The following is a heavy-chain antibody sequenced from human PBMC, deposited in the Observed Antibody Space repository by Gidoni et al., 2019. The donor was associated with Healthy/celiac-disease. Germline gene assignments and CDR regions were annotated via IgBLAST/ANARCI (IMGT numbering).Heavy chain of an antibody. CDR1: GGSISSYY. Sequence: QVQLQESGPGLVKPSETLSLTCTVSGGSISSYYWSWIRQPPGKGLEWMGYIYYSGSTNYNPSLKSRVTISVDTSKNQFSLKLSSVTAADTAVYYCARDNPSTVTTTGGGMDVWGQGTTVTVSS. J-gene: IGHJ6*02. D-gene: IGHD4-17*01. CDR2: IYYSGST. V-gene: IGHV4-59*01. CDR3: ARDNPSTVTTTGGGMDV.